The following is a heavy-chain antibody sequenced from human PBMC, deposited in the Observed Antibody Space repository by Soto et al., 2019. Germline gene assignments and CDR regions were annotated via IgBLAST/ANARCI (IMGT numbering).Heavy chain of an antibody. CDR2: IIPIFGTA. CDR3: ASTNLGYCSSTSCGYFDY. Sequence: QVQLVQSGAEVKKPGSSVKVSCKASGGTFSSYAISWVRQAPGQGLEWMGGIIPIFGTANYAQKFQGRVTITADESTSTAYMELSSLRSEDTAVYYCASTNLGYCSSTSCGYFDYWGQGTLVTVSS. D-gene: IGHD2-2*01. V-gene: IGHV1-69*01. J-gene: IGHJ4*02. CDR1: GGTFSSYA.